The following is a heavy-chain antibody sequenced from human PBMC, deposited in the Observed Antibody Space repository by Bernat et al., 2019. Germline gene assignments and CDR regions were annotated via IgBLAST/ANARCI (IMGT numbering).Heavy chain of an antibody. V-gene: IGHV3-30*03. CDR2: TSYDGNYK. J-gene: IGHJ4*02. Sequence: QVQLVESGGGVVLPGRSLTLSCATSGFTFSNYGIHWVRQAPGKGLEWVAFTSYDGNYKYYADAVKGRITISRETSNNTVILQMNSLRGEDTAVYICARDRTVGATAQDFWGQGTLVTISS. D-gene: IGHD1-26*01. CDR1: GFTFSNYG. CDR3: ARDRTVGATAQDF.